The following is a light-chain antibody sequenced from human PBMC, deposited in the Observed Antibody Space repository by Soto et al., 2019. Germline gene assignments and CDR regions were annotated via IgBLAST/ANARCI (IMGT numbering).Light chain of an antibody. V-gene: IGKV3-20*01. CDR3: QQYATTPFT. J-gene: IGKJ3*01. CDR1: QSVGSNY. CDR2: GAS. Sequence: EIVLTQSPVTLSLSLGERATVSCRASQSVGSNYLAWYQRKPGQAPRLLIYGASSRATGIPDRFSGSGSGTDFTLTISRLEPEDFSVYYCQQYATTPFTFGPGT.